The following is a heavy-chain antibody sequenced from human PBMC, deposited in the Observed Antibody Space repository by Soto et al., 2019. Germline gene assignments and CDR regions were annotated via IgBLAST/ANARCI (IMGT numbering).Heavy chain of an antibody. CDR1: GFTFSSYW. CDR3: ARDYRVSSGTGSYYYYYGMDV. CDR2: INSDGSST. D-gene: IGHD3-10*01. J-gene: IGHJ6*02. V-gene: IGHV3-74*01. Sequence: GGSLRLSCAASGFTFSSYWMHWVRQAPGKGLVWVSRINSDGSSTSYADSVKGRFTISRDNAKNTLYLQMNSLRAEDTAVYYCARDYRVSSGTGSYYYYYGMDVWGQGTTVTVSS.